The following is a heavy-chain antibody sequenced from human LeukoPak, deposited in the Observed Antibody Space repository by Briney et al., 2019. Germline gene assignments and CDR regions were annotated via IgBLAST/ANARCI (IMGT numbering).Heavy chain of an antibody. V-gene: IGHV4-34*01. J-gene: IGHJ4*02. CDR1: GGSFSGYY. Sequence: SETLSLTCAVYGGSFSGYYWSWIRQPPGKGLEWIGEINHSGSTNYNPSLKSRVTISVDTSKNQFSLKLSSVTAADTAVYYCARDRNYDFWSGYYNGLDYWGQGTLVTVSS. CDR3: ARDRNYDFWSGYYNGLDY. D-gene: IGHD3-3*01. CDR2: INHSGST.